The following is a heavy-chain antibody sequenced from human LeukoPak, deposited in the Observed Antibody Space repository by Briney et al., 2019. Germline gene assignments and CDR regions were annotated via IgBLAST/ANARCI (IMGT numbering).Heavy chain of an antibody. Sequence: SETLSLTCAVYGGSFSGYYWSWIRQPPGKGLEWIGSIYHSGSTYYNPSLKSRVTISVDTSKNQFSLKLSSVTAADTAVYYCARDQGEPGYCSSTSCYGGDDAFDIWGQGTMVTVSS. CDR3: ARDQGEPGYCSSTSCYGGDDAFDI. CDR1: GGSFSGYY. J-gene: IGHJ3*02. D-gene: IGHD2-2*01. V-gene: IGHV4-34*01. CDR2: IYHSGST.